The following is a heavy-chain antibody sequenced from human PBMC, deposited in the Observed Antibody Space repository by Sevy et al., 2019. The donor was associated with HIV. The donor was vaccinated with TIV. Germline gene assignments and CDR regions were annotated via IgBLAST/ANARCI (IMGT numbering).Heavy chain of an antibody. Sequence: EGSLRLSCASSGFTFSSYAMTWVRQAPGKGLEWVSAISGSGTNTYYADSVKGRFTIFRDKSKNTLYLQMNSLRAEDTAVYYCAKDQGSSSHFYYGLDVWGQGTTVTVSS. D-gene: IGHD6-13*01. CDR2: ISGSGTNT. CDR1: GFTFSSYA. V-gene: IGHV3-23*01. CDR3: AKDQGSSSHFYYGLDV. J-gene: IGHJ6*02.